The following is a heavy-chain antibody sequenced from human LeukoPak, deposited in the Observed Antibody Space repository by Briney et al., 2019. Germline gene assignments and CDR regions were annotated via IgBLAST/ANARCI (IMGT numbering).Heavy chain of an antibody. CDR1: GGSISSYY. D-gene: IGHD3-16*01. CDR2: IYYIGTA. V-gene: IGHV4-59*01. J-gene: IGHJ6*03. Sequence: SETLSLTCTVSGGSISSYYWSWIRQPPGKGLEWIGYIYYIGTANYNSSLKSRVTISVDTSKNQFSLKLRSVTAADTAVYYCARGGKVRGVWLYYYMDVWGKGTTVTVSS. CDR3: ARGGKVRGVWLYYYMDV.